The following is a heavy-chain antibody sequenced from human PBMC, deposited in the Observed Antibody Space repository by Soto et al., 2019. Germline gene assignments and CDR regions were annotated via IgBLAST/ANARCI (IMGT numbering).Heavy chain of an antibody. J-gene: IGHJ4*02. CDR1: GFSLSTSGVG. CDR3: AHSLMYDILTGYAAPFGY. CDR2: IYWDDDK. Sequence: QITLKESGPALVKPTQTLTLTCTFSGFSLSTSGVGVGWIRQPPGKALEWLALIYWDDDKRYSPSLKSRLTVTKDTYKNQVVLTMTNMYTVDTATYYCAHSLMYDILTGYAAPFGYWGQGTLVTVSS. D-gene: IGHD3-9*01. V-gene: IGHV2-5*02.